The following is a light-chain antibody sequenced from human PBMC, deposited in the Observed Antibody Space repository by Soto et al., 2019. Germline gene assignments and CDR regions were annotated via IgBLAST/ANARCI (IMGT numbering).Light chain of an antibody. CDR1: QGTSRF. CDR2: SAS. CDR3: RQLNDFPIT. V-gene: IGKV1-9*01. J-gene: IGKJ5*01. Sequence: LTMSTSSVSASVRDRVSLTSPASQGTSRFLAWYQQKPGKAPKLLIYSASTLQSGVPSRFSGSGSGTDFTLTISSLQPEDFATYYCRQLNDFPITCAQGTRLEIK.